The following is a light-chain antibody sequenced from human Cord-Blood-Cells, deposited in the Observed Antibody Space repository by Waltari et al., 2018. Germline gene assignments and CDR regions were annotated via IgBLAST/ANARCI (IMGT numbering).Light chain of an antibody. CDR3: AAWDDSLRV. V-gene: IGLV1-47*01. CDR2: RIN. J-gene: IGLJ3*02. Sequence: QSVLTQPPSASGTPGQRVTISCSGRSSNIRRHYVCCYQQHPGPAPKPLIYRINQRPSGVPDRFSGSKSGTSASLAISGLRSEDEADYYCAAWDDSLRVFGGGTKLTVL. CDR1: SSNIRRHY.